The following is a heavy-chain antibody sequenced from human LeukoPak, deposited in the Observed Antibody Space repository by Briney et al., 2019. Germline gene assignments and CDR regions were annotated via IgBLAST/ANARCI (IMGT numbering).Heavy chain of an antibody. Sequence: GESLKISCKGSGYSFTTYWIAWVRQMPGKGLEWMGIIYPGDSDTRYSPSFQGQVTISADKSISTAYLQWSSLKASDTAMYYCARQWAAVAGTFDYWGQGTLVTVSS. J-gene: IGHJ4*02. CDR3: ARQWAAVAGTFDY. CDR1: GYSFTTYW. CDR2: IYPGDSDT. V-gene: IGHV5-51*01. D-gene: IGHD6-19*01.